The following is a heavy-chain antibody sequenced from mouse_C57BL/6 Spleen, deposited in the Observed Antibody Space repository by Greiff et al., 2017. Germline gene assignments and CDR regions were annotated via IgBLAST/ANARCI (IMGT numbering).Heavy chain of an antibody. CDR3: ARKLGGPYGYDGAMDY. CDR1: GYTFTDYY. J-gene: IGHJ4*01. Sequence: VQLQQSGAELVRPGASVKLSCKASGYTFTDYYINWVKQRPGQGLEWIARIYPGSGNTYYNEKFKGKATLTAEKSSSTAYMQLSSLTSEDSAVYFCARKLGGPYGYDGAMDYWGQGTSVTVSS. V-gene: IGHV1-76*01. D-gene: IGHD2-2*01. CDR2: IYPGSGNT.